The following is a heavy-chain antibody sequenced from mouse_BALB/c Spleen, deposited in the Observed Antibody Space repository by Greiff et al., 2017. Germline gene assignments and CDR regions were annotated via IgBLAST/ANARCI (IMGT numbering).Heavy chain of an antibody. CDR3: ARKGYLYYAMDY. Sequence: QVQLKQSGAELAKPGASVKMSCKASGYTFTSYWMHWVKQRPGQGLEWIGYINPSTGYTEYNQKFKDKATLTADKSSSTAYMQLSSLTSEDSAVYYCARKGYLYYAMDYWGQGTSVTVSS. J-gene: IGHJ4*01. V-gene: IGHV1-7*01. D-gene: IGHD2-3*01. CDR1: GYTFTSYW. CDR2: INPSTGYT.